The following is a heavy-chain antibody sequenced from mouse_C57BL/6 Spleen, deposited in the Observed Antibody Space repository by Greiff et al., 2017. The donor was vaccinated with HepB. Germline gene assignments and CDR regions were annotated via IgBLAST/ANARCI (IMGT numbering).Heavy chain of an antibody. J-gene: IGHJ3*01. Sequence: VQLQQSGPELVKPGASVKISCKASGYAFSSSWMNWVKQRPGKGLEWIGRIYPGDGDTNYNGKFKGKATLTADKSSSTAYMQLSSLTSEDSAVYCCAREGGSSYPWFAYWGQGTLVTVSA. CDR3: AREGGSSYPWFAY. D-gene: IGHD1-1*01. V-gene: IGHV1-82*01. CDR2: IYPGDGDT. CDR1: GYAFSSSW.